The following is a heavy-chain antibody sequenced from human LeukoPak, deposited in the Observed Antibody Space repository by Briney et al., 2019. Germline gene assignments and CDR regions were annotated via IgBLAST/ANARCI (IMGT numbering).Heavy chain of an antibody. Sequence: SETLSLTCTVSGGSISSSSYYWGWIRHPPGKGLEWIGSIYYSGSTYYNPSLKSRVTISVDTSKNQFSVKLSSVTAADTAVYYCASLTLWFGESLYFDYWGQGTLVTVSS. J-gene: IGHJ4*02. CDR3: ASLTLWFGESLYFDY. CDR2: IYYSGST. CDR1: GGSISSSSYY. D-gene: IGHD3-10*01. V-gene: IGHV4-39*01.